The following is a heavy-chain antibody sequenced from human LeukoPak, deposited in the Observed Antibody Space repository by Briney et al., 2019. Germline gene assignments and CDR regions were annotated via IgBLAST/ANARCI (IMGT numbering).Heavy chain of an antibody. D-gene: IGHD6-19*01. J-gene: IGHJ4*02. CDR1: GDSLGSGSYY. CDR2: IYPSGST. Sequence: SQTLSLTCTVSGDSLGSGSYYWSWIRQPAGKGLEWIGRIYPSGSTNYNPSSTSRDTIPVDTSKNHSSLKLSTVTAADTAVYYCSRGQLAGYSSGWLDYWGQGTLVTVSS. V-gene: IGHV4-61*02. CDR3: SRGQLAGYSSGWLDY.